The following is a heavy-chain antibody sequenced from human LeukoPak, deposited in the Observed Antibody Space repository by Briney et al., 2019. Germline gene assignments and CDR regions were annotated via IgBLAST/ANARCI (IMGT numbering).Heavy chain of an antibody. J-gene: IGHJ4*02. D-gene: IGHD4-11*01. V-gene: IGHV4-39*01. CDR1: GGSISSSSYY. CDR2: IYYSGST. Sequence: SETLSLTCTVSGGSISSSSYYWGWIRQPPGKGLEWIGSIYYSGSTYYNPSLKSRVTISVDTSKNQFSLKLSSVTAADTAVYYCARHVRSNYAPLDYWGQGTLVTVSS. CDR3: ARHVRSNYAPLDY.